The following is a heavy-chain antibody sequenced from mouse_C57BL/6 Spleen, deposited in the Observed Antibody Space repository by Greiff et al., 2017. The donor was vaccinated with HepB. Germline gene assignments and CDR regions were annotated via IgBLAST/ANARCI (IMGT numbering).Heavy chain of an antibody. CDR2: IYPRSGNT. J-gene: IGHJ4*01. Sequence: VQVVESGAELARPGASVKLSCKASGYTFTSYGISWVKQRTGQGLEWIGEIYPRSGNTYYNEKFKGKATLTADKSSSTAYMELRSLTSEDSAVYVCARARNYGSSPYAMDYWGQGTSVTVSS. CDR3: ARARNYGSSPYAMDY. V-gene: IGHV1-81*01. D-gene: IGHD1-1*01. CDR1: GYTFTSYG.